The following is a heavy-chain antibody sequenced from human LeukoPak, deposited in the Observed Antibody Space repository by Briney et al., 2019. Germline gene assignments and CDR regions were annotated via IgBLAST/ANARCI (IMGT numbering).Heavy chain of an antibody. CDR3: PRRGAPRTRFYNGMDV. Sequence: GGSLRLSCAASGLFVCDNYMNWVRQAQGKGLEWVSLIYSGGETHYADSVEGRFTISRDNSKNTLFLQMDSLRAEDTAVYYSPRRGAPRTRFYNGMDVWGQGTTVTVSS. CDR1: GLFVCDNY. V-gene: IGHV3-66*01. J-gene: IGHJ6*02. D-gene: IGHD3-10*02. CDR2: IYSGGET.